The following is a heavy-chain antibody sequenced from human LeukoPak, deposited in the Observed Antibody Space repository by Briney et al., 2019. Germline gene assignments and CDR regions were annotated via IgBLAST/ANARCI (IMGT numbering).Heavy chain of an antibody. CDR3: ANDRGDGYKGFDS. Sequence: GGSLRLSCAASGFNFRRYGMHWVRQAPGKGLEGVAVIWYDGTHKFYADSVKGRFTISRDNSKNTLYLQMNSLRAEDTAVFYCANDRGDGYKGFDSWGQGTLVTVSS. CDR2: IWYDGTHK. CDR1: GFNFRRYG. V-gene: IGHV3-33*06. J-gene: IGHJ4*02. D-gene: IGHD5-24*01.